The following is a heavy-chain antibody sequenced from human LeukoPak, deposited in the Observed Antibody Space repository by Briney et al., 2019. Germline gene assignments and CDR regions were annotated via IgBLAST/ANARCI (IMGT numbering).Heavy chain of an antibody. CDR2: ISGRGDNT. Sequence: PGGSLRLSCAASGFTFSSYGMHWVRQAPGKGLEWVSTISGRGDNTYYAESVKGRFTISRDNSKNTLFLQMNSLRVEDTAVYYCAKQWTSGWSKNNWFDPRGQGTLVTV. D-gene: IGHD6-19*01. J-gene: IGHJ5*02. CDR1: GFTFSSYG. V-gene: IGHV3-23*01. CDR3: AKQWTSGWSKNNWFDP.